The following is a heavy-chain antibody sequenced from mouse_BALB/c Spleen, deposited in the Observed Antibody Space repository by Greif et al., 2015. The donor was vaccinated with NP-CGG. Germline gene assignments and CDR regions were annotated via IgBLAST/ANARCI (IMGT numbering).Heavy chain of an antibody. CDR3: ARGGGYEYFDV. Sequence: EVKLVESGGGLVKPGGSLKLSCAASGFTFSSYAMSWVRQSPEKRLEWVAEISSGGSYTYYPDTVTGRFTISRDNAKNTLYLEMSSLRSEDTAMYYCARGGGYEYFDVWGAGTTVTVSS. CDR2: ISSGGSYT. V-gene: IGHV5-9-4*01. CDR1: GFTFSSYA. D-gene: IGHD2-14*01. J-gene: IGHJ1*01.